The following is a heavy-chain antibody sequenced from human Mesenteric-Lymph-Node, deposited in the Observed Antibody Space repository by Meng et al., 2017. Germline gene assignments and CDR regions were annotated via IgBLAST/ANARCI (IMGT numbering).Heavy chain of an antibody. Sequence: QPERTESGPGLGKPSEALSLTCSVSGGSISTSGYYWGWIRQPPGKGLEWIGSIGHSGFTYYTPSLKSRVTVSIDTSRNQFSLWLTSVTAADTAVYYCVRSSGWVKTGFDPWGQGTLVTVSS. V-gene: IGHV4-39*01. J-gene: IGHJ5*02. CDR2: IGHSGFT. D-gene: IGHD6-19*01. CDR3: VRSSGWVKTGFDP. CDR1: GGSISTSGYY.